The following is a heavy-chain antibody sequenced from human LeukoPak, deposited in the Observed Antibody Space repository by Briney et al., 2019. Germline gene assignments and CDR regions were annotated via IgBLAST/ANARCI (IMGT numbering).Heavy chain of an antibody. V-gene: IGHV4-59*01. CDR1: GGSISSYY. CDR3: ARDTSYYDILTGFHKPGYFDY. J-gene: IGHJ4*02. CDR2: IYHSGST. D-gene: IGHD3-9*01. Sequence: SETLSLTCTVSGGSISSYYWSWIRQPPGKGLEWIGYIYHSGSTNYNPSLKSRVTISVDTSKNQFSLKLSSVTAADTAVYYCARDTSYYDILTGFHKPGYFDYWGQGTLVTVSS.